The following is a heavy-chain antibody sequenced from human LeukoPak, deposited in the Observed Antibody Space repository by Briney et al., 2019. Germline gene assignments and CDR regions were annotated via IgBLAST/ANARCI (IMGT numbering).Heavy chain of an antibody. V-gene: IGHV1-46*03. D-gene: IGHD1-26*01. CDR3: VRVGADYYFDY. CDR2: INPSGGST. CDR1: GYTLTSYY. Sequence: ASVKVSCKASGYTLTSYYMHWVRQAPGQGLEWMGIINPSGGSTSYAQKFQGRVTMTRDTSTSTVYMELSSLRSEDTAVYYCVRVGADYYFDYWGQGTLVTVSS. J-gene: IGHJ4*02.